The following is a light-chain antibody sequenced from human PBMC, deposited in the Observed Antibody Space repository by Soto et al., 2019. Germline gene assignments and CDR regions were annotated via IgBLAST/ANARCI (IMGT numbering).Light chain of an antibody. V-gene: IGKV1-33*01. Sequence: DIQMTQSPSSLSASVGDRVTITCQASQDISNYLNWYQQRPGKAPKLLIYDASNLETGVASRFSGGGSGTDFIFTIGSRQPEDIATYYCQEFDNRPPTFGGGTKVEIK. CDR3: QEFDNRPPT. J-gene: IGKJ4*01. CDR2: DAS. CDR1: QDISNY.